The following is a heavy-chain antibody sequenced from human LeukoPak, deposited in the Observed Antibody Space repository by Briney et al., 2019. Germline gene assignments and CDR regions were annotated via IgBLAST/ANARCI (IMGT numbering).Heavy chain of an antibody. CDR3: AKGTKGWQNDAFDI. J-gene: IGHJ3*02. V-gene: IGHV3-9*01. Sequence: PGRSLRLSCAASGFTFDDYAMHWVRQAPGKGLEWVSGISWNSGSIGYADSVKGRFTISRDNAKNPLYLQMNSLRAEDTALYYCAKGTKGWQNDAFDIWGQGTMVTVSS. CDR2: ISWNSGSI. CDR1: GFTFDDYA. D-gene: IGHD6-19*01.